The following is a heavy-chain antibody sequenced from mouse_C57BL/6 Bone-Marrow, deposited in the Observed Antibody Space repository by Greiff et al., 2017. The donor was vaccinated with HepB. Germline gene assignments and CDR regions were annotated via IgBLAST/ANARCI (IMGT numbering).Heavy chain of an antibody. CDR3: SEDSAVYYCAQIYGYDGVYWYFDV. V-gene: IGHV1-87*01. Sequence: QVQLQQSGPELARPWASVKISCQAFYTFSRRVHFAIRDTNYWMQWVKQRPGQGLEWIGAIYPGNGDTSYNQKFKGKATLTADKSSSTAYMQLSKLTSEDSAVYYCAQIYGYDGVYWYFDVWGTGTTVTVSS. CDR2: GQGLEWIG. J-gene: IGHJ1*03. D-gene: IGHD2-2*01. CDR1: YTFSRRVH.